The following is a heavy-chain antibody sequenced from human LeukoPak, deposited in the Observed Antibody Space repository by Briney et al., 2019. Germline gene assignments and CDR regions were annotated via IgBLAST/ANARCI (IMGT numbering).Heavy chain of an antibody. CDR1: GGSFSGYY. CDR3: ARGTKNDYGDYGPDY. Sequence: PSETLSLTCAVYGGSFSGYYWSWIRQPPGKGLEWIGEINHSGSTNYNPSLKSRVTISVDTSKNQFSLKLSSVTAADTAVYYCARGTKNDYGDYGPDYWGQGTLVTVSS. J-gene: IGHJ4*02. D-gene: IGHD4-17*01. CDR2: INHSGST. V-gene: IGHV4-34*01.